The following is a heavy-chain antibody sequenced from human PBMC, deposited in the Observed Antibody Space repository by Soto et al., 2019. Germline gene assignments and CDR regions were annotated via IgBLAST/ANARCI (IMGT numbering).Heavy chain of an antibody. CDR1: GFTFSRCA. CDR2: SGGST. D-gene: IGHD1-26*01. Sequence: GGSLRLSCAASGFTFSRCAMGWVRQAPGKGLEWVSDSGGSTYYADAVKGRFTISRDNSKSTLYLQMNSLRAEDTAVYYCGKGRSYYYYYGVDVWGQGTTVTVSS. J-gene: IGHJ6*02. V-gene: IGHV3-23*01. CDR3: GKGRSYYYYYGVDV.